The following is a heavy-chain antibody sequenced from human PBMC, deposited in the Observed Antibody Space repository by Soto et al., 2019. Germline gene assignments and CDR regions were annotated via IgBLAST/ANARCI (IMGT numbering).Heavy chain of an antibody. CDR2: ISSSGSTI. Sequence: GGSLRLSCAASGFTFSSYEMNWVRQAPGKGLEWVSYISSSGSTIYYADSVKGRFTISRDNAKNSLYLQMNSLRAEDTAVYYCARDSSGSYYKCAFDIWGQGTMVTISS. J-gene: IGHJ3*02. V-gene: IGHV3-48*03. CDR3: ARDSSGSYYKCAFDI. D-gene: IGHD1-26*01. CDR1: GFTFSSYE.